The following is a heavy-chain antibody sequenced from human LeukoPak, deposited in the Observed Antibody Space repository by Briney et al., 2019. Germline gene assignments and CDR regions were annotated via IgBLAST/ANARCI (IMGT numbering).Heavy chain of an antibody. CDR3: TGDQITMVRGVIIYYYYMDV. CDR2: IRSKAYGGTT. Sequence: AGGSLRLSCTASGFTFGDYAMSWVRQAPGKGLEWVGFIRSKAYGGTTEYAASVKGRFTISRDDSKSIAYLQMNSLKTEDTAVYYCTGDQITMVRGVIIYYYYMDVWGKGTTVTVSS. CDR1: GFTFGDYA. J-gene: IGHJ6*03. V-gene: IGHV3-49*04. D-gene: IGHD3-10*01.